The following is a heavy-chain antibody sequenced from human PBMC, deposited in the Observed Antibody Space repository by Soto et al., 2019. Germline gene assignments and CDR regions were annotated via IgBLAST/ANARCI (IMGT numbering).Heavy chain of an antibody. V-gene: IGHV1-3*01. CDR2: INADNGNT. CDR1: GYTFTSYA. CDR3: ARFKIVVVPAANLYYYYGMDV. D-gene: IGHD2-2*01. J-gene: IGHJ6*02. Sequence: ASVKVSCKASGYTFTSYAMHWVRQAPGQRLEWMGWINADNGNTKYSQKFQGRVTITRDTSASTAYMELSSLRSEDTAVYYCARFKIVVVPAANLYYYYGMDVWGQGTTVTVSS.